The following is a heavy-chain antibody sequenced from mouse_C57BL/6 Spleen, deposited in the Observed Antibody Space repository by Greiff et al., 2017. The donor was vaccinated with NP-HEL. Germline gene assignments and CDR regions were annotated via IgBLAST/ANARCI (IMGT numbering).Heavy chain of an antibody. CDR2: IRNRANNPAT. V-gene: IGHV6-6*01. J-gene: IGHJ4*01. D-gene: IGHD3-2*02. CDR3: TRNPLRLRSMDY. Sequence: EVHLVESGGGLVQPGGSMKLSCAASGFTFSDAWMDWVRQSPEKGLEWVAEIRNRANNPATYYAESVKGRLTISRDDSKSSVYLQMISLRAADIGIYSCTRNPLRLRSMDYWGQGTSVTVSS. CDR1: GFTFSDAW.